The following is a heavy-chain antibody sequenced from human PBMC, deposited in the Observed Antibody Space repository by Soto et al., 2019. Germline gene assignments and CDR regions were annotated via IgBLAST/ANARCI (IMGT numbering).Heavy chain of an antibody. Sequence: EVQLLESGGGLAQPGGSLRLSCAASAFTFSSYAMSWVRQAPGKGLEWVSAVSGSGDSTYYADSVKGRSTISRDNSKNTLYLQIDRLRAEDTAVYYCAKGRASDCPGCTQDYWGQGTLVTGSS. CDR1: AFTFSSYA. J-gene: IGHJ4*02. CDR2: VSGSGDST. D-gene: IGHD2-21*02. V-gene: IGHV3-23*01. CDR3: AKGRASDCPGCTQDY.